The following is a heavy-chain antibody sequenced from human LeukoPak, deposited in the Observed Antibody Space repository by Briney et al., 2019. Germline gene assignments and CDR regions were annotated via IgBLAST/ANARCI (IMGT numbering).Heavy chain of an antibody. V-gene: IGHV1-18*01. D-gene: IGHD6-19*01. J-gene: IGHJ4*02. CDR1: GYTFSTYG. CDR3: ARGAHSYVGSNFIPVAGPTDY. CDR2: ISAYNRNT. Sequence: ASVKVSCKASGYTFSTYGISWVRQAPGQGLEWMGWISAYNRNTNYAQNFQGRVTLTTDTSTTTAYMELRSLRSDDTAVYYCARGAHSYVGSNFIPVAGPTDYWGQGTLVTVSS.